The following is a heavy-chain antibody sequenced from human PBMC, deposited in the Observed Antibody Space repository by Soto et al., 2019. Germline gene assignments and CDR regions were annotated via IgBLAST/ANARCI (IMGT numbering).Heavy chain of an antibody. CDR2: IYHSGST. D-gene: IGHD1-26*01. CDR1: SGSISSSNW. CDR3: ARDVGATYYYYYMDV. J-gene: IGHJ6*03. Sequence: NPSETLSLTCAVSSGSISSSNWWSWVRQPPGKGLEWIGEIYHSGSTNYNPSLKSRVTIPVDKSKNQFSLKLSSVTAADTAVYYCARDVGATYYYYYMDVWGKGTTVTVSS. V-gene: IGHV4-4*02.